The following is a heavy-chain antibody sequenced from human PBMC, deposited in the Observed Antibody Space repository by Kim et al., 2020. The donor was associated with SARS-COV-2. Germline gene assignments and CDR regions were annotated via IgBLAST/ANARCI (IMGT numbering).Heavy chain of an antibody. J-gene: IGHJ2*01. Sequence: SETLSLTCTVSGGSISSYYWSWIRQPPGKGLEWIGYIYYSGSTNYNPPLKSRVTISVDTSKNQFSLKLSSVTAADTAVYYCARDHREWLQYTANWYFDLWGRGTLVTVSS. D-gene: IGHD3-3*01. CDR2: IYYSGST. CDR1: GGSISSYY. V-gene: IGHV4-59*01. CDR3: ARDHREWLQYTANWYFDL.